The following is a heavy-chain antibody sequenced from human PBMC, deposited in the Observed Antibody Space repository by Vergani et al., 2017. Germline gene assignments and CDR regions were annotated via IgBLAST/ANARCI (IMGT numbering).Heavy chain of an antibody. J-gene: IGHJ6*02. CDR1: GFTFSSYS. Sequence: EVQLVESGGGLVKPGGSLRLSCAASGFTFSSYSMNWVRQAPGKGLEWVSSISSSSSYIYYADSVKGRFTISRDNAKNSLYLQMNSLRAEDTAVYYCARDRDIQLGSPSGMDVWGQGTTVTVSS. CDR3: ARDRDIQLGSPSGMDV. D-gene: IGHD5-18*01. V-gene: IGHV3-21*01. CDR2: ISSSSSYI.